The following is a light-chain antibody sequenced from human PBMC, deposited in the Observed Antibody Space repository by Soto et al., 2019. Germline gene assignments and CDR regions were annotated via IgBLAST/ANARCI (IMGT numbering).Light chain of an antibody. J-gene: IGLJ3*02. CDR3: QSYDTSNRV. CDR2: ENN. Sequence: NFMLTQPHSVSESPGKTVTISCTRSSGSIASNYVQWYQQRPGSVPTTVIYENNQRPSGVPDRFSGSIDSSSNSVSLTISGLKTEDEADYYCQSYDTSNRVFGGGTKLTVL. CDR1: SGSIASNY. V-gene: IGLV6-57*04.